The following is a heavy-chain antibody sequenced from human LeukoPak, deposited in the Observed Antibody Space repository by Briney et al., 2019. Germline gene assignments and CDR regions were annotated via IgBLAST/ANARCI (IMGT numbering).Heavy chain of an antibody. J-gene: IGHJ5*02. D-gene: IGHD6-13*01. CDR2: ISYSGSA. Sequence: RASETLSLTCTVSGGSVSSTNYYWGWIRQPPGKGLEWIGSISYSGSASYSPSLKSRVTISVDTSKNQFSLKLSSVTAADTAVYYCARDQGSSWHGNWFDPWGQGTLVTVSS. V-gene: IGHV4-39*07. CDR3: ARDQGSSWHGNWFDP. CDR1: GGSVSSTNYY.